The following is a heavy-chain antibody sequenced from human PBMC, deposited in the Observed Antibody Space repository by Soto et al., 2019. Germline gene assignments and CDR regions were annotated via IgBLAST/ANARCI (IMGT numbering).Heavy chain of an antibody. J-gene: IGHJ5*02. CDR2: IIPIFGTA. CDR3: ARASGRGYSGYDPLNWFDP. Sequence: VSCKASGGTFSSYAISWVRQAPGQGLEWMGGIIPIFGTANYAQKFQGRVTITADESTSTAYMELSSLRSEDTAVYYCARASGRGYSGYDPLNWFDPWGQGTLVTVSS. V-gene: IGHV1-69*01. CDR1: GGTFSSYA. D-gene: IGHD5-12*01.